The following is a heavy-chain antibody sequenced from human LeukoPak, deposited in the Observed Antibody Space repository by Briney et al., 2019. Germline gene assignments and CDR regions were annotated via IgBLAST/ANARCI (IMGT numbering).Heavy chain of an antibody. J-gene: IGHJ4*02. CDR3: ARGGNVLRFLEWLLSFDY. CDR2: ISSSSTI. V-gene: IGHV3-48*04. CDR1: GFTFSSYS. Sequence: GGSLRLSCAASGFTFSSYSMNRVRQAPGKGLEWVSYISSSSTIYYADSVKGRFTISRDNAKNSLYLQMNSLRAEDTAVYYCARGGNVLRFLEWLLSFDYWGQGTLVTVSS. D-gene: IGHD3-3*01.